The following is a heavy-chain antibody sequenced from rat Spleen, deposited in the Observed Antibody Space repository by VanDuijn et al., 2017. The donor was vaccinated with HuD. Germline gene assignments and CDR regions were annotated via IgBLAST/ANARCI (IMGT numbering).Heavy chain of an antibody. CDR2: VSHDGIST. V-gene: IGHV5-29*01. D-gene: IGHD1-6*01. J-gene: IGHJ2*01. Sequence: EVYLFQSDGGLVQPGGSLRLSCAASGFTFSDYYMAWVRQAPTKGLEWVASVSHDGISTYYRDSVKGRFTGSRDNAKSTLYLQMDSLRSEDTATYYCAKDPDFYPFGYFDYWGQGVMVTVSS. CDR3: AKDPDFYPFGYFDY. CDR1: GFTFSDYY.